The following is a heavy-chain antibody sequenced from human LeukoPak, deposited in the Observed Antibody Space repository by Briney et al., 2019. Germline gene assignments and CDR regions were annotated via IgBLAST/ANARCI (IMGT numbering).Heavy chain of an antibody. J-gene: IGHJ6*02. CDR2: ISYDGSNK. CDR1: GFTFSSYA. Sequence: GGSLRLSCAASGFTFSSYAMHWVRQAPGKGLRWVEVISYDGSNKYYADSVKGRFTISRDNSKNTLYLQMNSLRAEDTAVYYCAKEYSSSSGYYGMDVWGQGTTVTVSS. D-gene: IGHD6-13*01. V-gene: IGHV3-30*18. CDR3: AKEYSSSSGYYGMDV.